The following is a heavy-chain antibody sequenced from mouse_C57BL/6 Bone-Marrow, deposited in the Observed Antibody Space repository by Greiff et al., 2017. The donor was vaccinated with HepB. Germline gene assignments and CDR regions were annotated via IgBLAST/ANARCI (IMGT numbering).Heavy chain of an antibody. Sequence: DVKLVESEGGLVQPGSSMKLSCTASGFTFSDYYMAWVRQVPEKGLEWVANINYDGSSTYYLDSLKSRFIISRDNAKNIPYLQMSSLKSEDTATYYCARQSSSYYSNSYAMDYWGQGTSVTVSS. J-gene: IGHJ4*01. CDR3: ARQSSSYYSNSYAMDY. CDR1: GFTFSDYY. D-gene: IGHD2-5*01. CDR2: INYDGSST. V-gene: IGHV5-16*01.